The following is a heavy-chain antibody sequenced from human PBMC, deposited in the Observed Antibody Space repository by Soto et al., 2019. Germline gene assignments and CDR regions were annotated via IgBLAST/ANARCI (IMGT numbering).Heavy chain of an antibody. D-gene: IGHD2-15*01. CDR1: DFTITNAW. CDR2: IKTKAEGGAT. V-gene: IGHV3-15*07. J-gene: IGHJ6*02. CDR3: TTGSVEGV. Sequence: EVQLVESGGGLVKPGGSLRLSCAASDFTITNAWMNWVRQAPGTGREWVGRIKTKAEGGATDYAAPPKGRFTISRDDSRNTLSLQMNSLKTEDTAVYYCTTGSVEGVWGQGATFTVSS.